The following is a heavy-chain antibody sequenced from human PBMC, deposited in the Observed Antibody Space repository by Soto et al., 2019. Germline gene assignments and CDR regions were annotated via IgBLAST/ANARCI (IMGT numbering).Heavy chain of an antibody. Sequence: PGGSLRLSCAASGFTFSSYGMHWVRQAPGKGLEWVAVIWYDGSNKYYADSVKGRFTISRDNSKNTLYLQMNSLRAEDTAVYYCERDGYYYDSSGGMDVWGQGTTVTVSS. D-gene: IGHD3-22*01. V-gene: IGHV3-33*01. CDR2: IWYDGSNK. CDR3: ERDGYYYDSSGGMDV. J-gene: IGHJ6*02. CDR1: GFTFSSYG.